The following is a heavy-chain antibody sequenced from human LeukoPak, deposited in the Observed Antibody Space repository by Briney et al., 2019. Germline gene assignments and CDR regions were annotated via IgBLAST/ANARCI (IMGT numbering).Heavy chain of an antibody. CDR2: IYYSGNT. CDR1: GGSISNYY. CDR3: VRENYSSGWYGIIDY. D-gene: IGHD6-19*01. Sequence: SATLSLTCTVSGGSISNYYWSWIRQPPGKGLEWIGYIYYSGNTNYNPSLKSRVTISVDTSKNQFSLKLSSVTAADTAVYYCVRENYSSGWYGIIDYWGQGTLVTVSS. J-gene: IGHJ4*02. V-gene: IGHV4-59*01.